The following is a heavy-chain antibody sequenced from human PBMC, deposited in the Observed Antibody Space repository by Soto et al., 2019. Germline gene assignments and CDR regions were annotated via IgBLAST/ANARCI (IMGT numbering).Heavy chain of an antibody. CDR2: ISYSGST. J-gene: IGHJ4*02. CDR1: GGSISSYY. Sequence: SETLSLTCTVSGGSISSYYWNWIRQSPGKGLEWIGSISYSGSTNYNPSLKSRVTISVDTSKNQFSLKLSSVSAADTAVYYCARHKTSRYDYRGQGTQVTVSS. V-gene: IGHV4-59*08. CDR3: ARHKTSRYDY. D-gene: IGHD2-2*01.